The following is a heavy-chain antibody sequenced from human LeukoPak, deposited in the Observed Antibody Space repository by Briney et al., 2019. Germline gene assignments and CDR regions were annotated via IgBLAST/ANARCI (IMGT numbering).Heavy chain of an antibody. J-gene: IGHJ6*03. V-gene: IGHV1-2*02. Sequence: ASVKVSCKASGYTFTDYYIYWVRQAPGQGLEWMGWINPNSGVTNYAQKLQGRVTITRDTSIDTAYMQLSRLRSDDTAVYYCAKDRYGDYEAPFHYYMDAWGRGTTVTVSS. CDR1: GYTFTDYY. CDR2: INPNSGVT. D-gene: IGHD5-12*01. CDR3: AKDRYGDYEAPFHYYMDA.